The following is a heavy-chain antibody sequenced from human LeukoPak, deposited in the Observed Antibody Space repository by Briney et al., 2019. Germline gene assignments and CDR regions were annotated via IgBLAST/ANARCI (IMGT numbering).Heavy chain of an antibody. CDR2: IYSSGRT. Sequence: SETLSLTCTVSGGPLSSYYWSWIRQPAGKGLEWIGRIYSSGRTNYNPSLDSRVTMSVDTSKNQFSLELSSVTAADTAVYYCARDRGSGWGPFDSWGQGTLVTVSS. CDR1: GGPLSSYY. J-gene: IGHJ4*02. V-gene: IGHV4-4*07. D-gene: IGHD6-19*01. CDR3: ARDRGSGWGPFDS.